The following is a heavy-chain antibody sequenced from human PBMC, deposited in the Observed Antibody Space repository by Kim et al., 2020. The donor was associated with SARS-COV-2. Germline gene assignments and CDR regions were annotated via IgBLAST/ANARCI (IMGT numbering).Heavy chain of an antibody. Sequence: ASVKVSCKASGYTFTGYYMHWVRQAPGQGLEWMGRINPNSGGTNYAQKFQGRVTMTRDTSISTAYMELSRLRSDDTVVYYCARGVGIVAAAGTEYYYGMDVWGQGTTVTVSS. J-gene: IGHJ6*02. D-gene: IGHD6-13*01. CDR3: ARGVGIVAAAGTEYYYGMDV. CDR2: INPNSGGT. CDR1: GYTFTGYY. V-gene: IGHV1-2*05.